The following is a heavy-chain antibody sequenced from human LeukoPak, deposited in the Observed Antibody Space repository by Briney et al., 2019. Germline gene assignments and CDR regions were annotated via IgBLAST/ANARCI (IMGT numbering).Heavy chain of an antibody. Sequence: GASVKVSCKASGGTFSSYAISWVRQAPGQGLEWMGGIIPIFGTANYAQKFQGRVTITADGSTSTAYMELSSLRSEDTAVYYCALNRYYDFWSGYYISWFDPWGQGTLVTVSS. J-gene: IGHJ5*02. CDR2: IIPIFGTA. CDR3: ALNRYYDFWSGYYISWFDP. D-gene: IGHD3-3*01. V-gene: IGHV1-69*13. CDR1: GGTFSSYA.